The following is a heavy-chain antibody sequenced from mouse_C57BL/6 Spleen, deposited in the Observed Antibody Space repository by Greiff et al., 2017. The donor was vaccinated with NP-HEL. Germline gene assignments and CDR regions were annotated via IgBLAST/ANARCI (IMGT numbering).Heavy chain of an antibody. Sequence: EVQLQESGPGLVKPSQSLSLTCSVTGYSITSGYYWNWIRRFPGNKLEWMGYISYDGSNNYNPSLKNRISITRDTSKNQFFLKLNSVTTEDTATYYCAREGIYYDYDGRVFAYWGQGTLVTVSA. D-gene: IGHD2-4*01. CDR1: GYSITSGYY. CDR3: AREGIYYDYDGRVFAY. V-gene: IGHV3-6*01. J-gene: IGHJ3*01. CDR2: ISYDGSN.